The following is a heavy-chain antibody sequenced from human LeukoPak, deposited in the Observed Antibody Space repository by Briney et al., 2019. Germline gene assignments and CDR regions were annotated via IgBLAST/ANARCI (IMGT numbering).Heavy chain of an antibody. Sequence: PGGSLRLSCAASGFTFSSYSMNWVRQAPGQGLEWVSSISSSSSYIYYADSVEGRFTISRDNAKNSLYLQMNSLRAEDTAVYYCARDFDYYGSGSYYDYWGQGTLVTVSS. D-gene: IGHD3-10*01. J-gene: IGHJ4*02. V-gene: IGHV3-21*01. CDR2: ISSSSSYI. CDR1: GFTFSSYS. CDR3: ARDFDYYGSGSYYDY.